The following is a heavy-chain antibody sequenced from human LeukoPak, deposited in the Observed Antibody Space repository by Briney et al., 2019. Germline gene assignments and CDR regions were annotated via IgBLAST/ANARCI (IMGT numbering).Heavy chain of an antibody. J-gene: IGHJ4*02. Sequence: GGSLRLSCAASGFTFSSYWMHWVHQAPGKGLEWVANIKQDGSEKYYVDSVKGRFTISRDNAKNSLYLQMNSLRAEDTAVYYCARDLGQQLVRKDYWGQGTLVTVSS. CDR2: IKQDGSEK. D-gene: IGHD6-13*01. CDR3: ARDLGQQLVRKDY. V-gene: IGHV3-7*01. CDR1: GFTFSSYW.